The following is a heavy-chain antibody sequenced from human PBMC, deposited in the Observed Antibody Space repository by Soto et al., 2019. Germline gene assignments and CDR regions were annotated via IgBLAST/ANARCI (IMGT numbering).Heavy chain of an antibody. V-gene: IGHV1-8*01. D-gene: IGHD6-13*01. CDR1: GYTFTSYD. CDR2: MNTNNGYT. Sequence: ASVKVSCKTSGYTFTSYDINWVRQASGQGLEWVGWMNTNNGYTAYAPKFQGRVTVTRNTSIRTVYMELSSLRSEDTAVYYCAREWSAAGNYYGMDVWGRGTTVTVSS. CDR3: AREWSAAGNYYGMDV. J-gene: IGHJ6*02.